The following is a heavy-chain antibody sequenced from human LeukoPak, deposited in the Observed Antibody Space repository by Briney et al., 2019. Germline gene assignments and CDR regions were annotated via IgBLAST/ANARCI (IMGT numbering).Heavy chain of an antibody. J-gene: IGHJ6*04. D-gene: IGHD6-13*01. CDR1: GFTFSSYG. Sequence: GGSLRLSCAASGFTFSSYGMSWVRQAPGKGLEWVSAISGSGGSTYYADSVKGRFTISRDNAKNSLYLQMNSLRAEDTAVYYCARYISWWDVWGKGTTVTISS. CDR2: ISGSGGST. CDR3: ARYISWWDV. V-gene: IGHV3-23*01.